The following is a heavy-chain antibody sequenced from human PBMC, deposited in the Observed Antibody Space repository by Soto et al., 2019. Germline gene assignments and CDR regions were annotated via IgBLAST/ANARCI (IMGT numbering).Heavy chain of an antibody. CDR3: ARDRWVEDIVVRFDY. J-gene: IGHJ4*02. Sequence: GGSLRLSCAASGFTFSSYSMNWVRQAPGKGLEWVSYISSSSSTIYYADSVKGRFTISRDNAKNSLYLQMNSLRAEDTAVYYCARDRWVEDIVVRFDYWGQGTLVTVSS. CDR1: GFTFSSYS. V-gene: IGHV3-48*01. D-gene: IGHD2-2*01. CDR2: ISSSSSTI.